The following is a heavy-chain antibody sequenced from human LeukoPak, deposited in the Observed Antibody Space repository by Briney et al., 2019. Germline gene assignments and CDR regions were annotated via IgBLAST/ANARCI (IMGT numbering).Heavy chain of an antibody. CDR3: ASRARSGYYYGMDV. CDR2: ISGSDGST. CDR1: GFTFSSYA. Sequence: GGSLRLSCAASGFTFSSYAMIWVRQAPGKGLEWVSAISGSDGSTYYAGSVKGRFTISRDNSKNTLYLQMNSLRAEDTAVYYCASRARSGYYYGMDVWGQGTTVTVSS. V-gene: IGHV3-23*01. D-gene: IGHD3-10*01. J-gene: IGHJ6*02.